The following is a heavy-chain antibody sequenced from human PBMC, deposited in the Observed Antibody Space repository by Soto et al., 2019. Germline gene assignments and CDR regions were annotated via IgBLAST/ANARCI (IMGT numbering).Heavy chain of an antibody. D-gene: IGHD2-15*01. CDR1: GGSFSDYA. J-gene: IGHJ4*02. Sequence: SVKVSCKAFGGSFSDYAISWVRQAPGQGLEWMRGIIPIFGTPNYAQKFQDRATFTAHESTNTAYMELSRLTSEDTAVYYCARDRAPRGWSYLDLWGQGTQVTVSS. V-gene: IGHV1-69*13. CDR2: IIPIFGTP. CDR3: ARDRAPRGWSYLDL.